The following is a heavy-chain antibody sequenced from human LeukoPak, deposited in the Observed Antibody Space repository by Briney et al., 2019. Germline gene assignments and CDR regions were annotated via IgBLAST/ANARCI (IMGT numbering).Heavy chain of an antibody. D-gene: IGHD5-18*01. J-gene: IGHJ4*02. CDR2: ISGSGGST. CDR3: ASPTAMAPLGVPFDY. CDR1: GFTFSSYA. Sequence: QAGGSLRLSCAASGFTFSSYAMSWVRQAPGKGLEWVSAISGSGGSTYYADSVKGRFTISRDNSKNTLYLQMNSLRAEDTAVYYCASPTAMAPLGVPFDYWGQGTLVTVSS. V-gene: IGHV3-23*01.